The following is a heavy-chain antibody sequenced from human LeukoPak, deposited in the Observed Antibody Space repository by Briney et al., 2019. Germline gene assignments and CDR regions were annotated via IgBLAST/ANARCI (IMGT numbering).Heavy chain of an antibody. D-gene: IGHD3-22*01. CDR1: GFTVSSNY. CDR3: ARRSRYSYDSSGNGNWFDP. J-gene: IGHJ5*02. Sequence: GGSLRLSCAASGFTVSSNYMSWVRQAPGKGQEWVSDIYSGGSTYYADSVKGRFTISRDNSKNTLYLQMNSLRAEDTAVYYCARRSRYSYDSSGNGNWFDPWGQGTLVTVSS. V-gene: IGHV3-66*04. CDR2: IYSGGST.